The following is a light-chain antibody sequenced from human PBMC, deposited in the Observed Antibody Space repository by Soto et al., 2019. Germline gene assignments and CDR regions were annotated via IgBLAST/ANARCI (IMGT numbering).Light chain of an antibody. CDR2: SNN. CDR3: AAWDDSLNGDVV. V-gene: IGLV1-44*01. Sequence: QSVLTQPPSASGTPGQRVTISCSGSSSNIGSNTVNWYQQVPGTAPKLLIYSNNQRPSGVPDRFSGSKSGTSASLAISGLQSEDEADYYCAAWDDSLNGDVVFGGGTKLTVL. J-gene: IGLJ2*01. CDR1: SSNIGSNT.